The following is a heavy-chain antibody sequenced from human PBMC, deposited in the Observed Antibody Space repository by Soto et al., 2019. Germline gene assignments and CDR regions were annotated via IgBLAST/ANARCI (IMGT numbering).Heavy chain of an antibody. CDR3: ARMVIAAADAPYYYGMDV. CDR1: GFSLSTSGMC. V-gene: IGHV2-70*11. Sequence: ESGPTLVNPTQTLTLTCTFSGFSLSTSGMCVSWIRQPPGKALEWLARIDWDDDKYYSTSLKTRLTISKDTSKNQVVLTMTNMYPVDTATYYCARMVIAAADAPYYYGMDVWGQGTTVTVSS. J-gene: IGHJ6*02. CDR2: IDWDDDK. D-gene: IGHD6-13*01.